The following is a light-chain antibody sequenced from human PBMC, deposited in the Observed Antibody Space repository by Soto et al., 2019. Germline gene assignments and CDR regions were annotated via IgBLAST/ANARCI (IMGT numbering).Light chain of an antibody. CDR3: QQRSNS. CDR1: QSVSRS. Sequence: EIVLTQSPATLSLSPGDRATLSCRASQSVSRSLTWYQQKPGQAPRLLIYDASTRATGIPPRFSGSGSGTDFTLPISSLEPDDFAVYECQQRSNSFGGGTKVEIK. J-gene: IGKJ4*01. V-gene: IGKV3-11*01. CDR2: DAS.